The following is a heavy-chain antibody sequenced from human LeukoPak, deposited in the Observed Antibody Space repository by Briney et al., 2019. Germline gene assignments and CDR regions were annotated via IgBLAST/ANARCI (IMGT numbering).Heavy chain of an antibody. CDR3: ARRGEQQLEHNWFDP. Sequence: SETLSLTCAVYGGSFSGYYWSWIRQPPGKGLEWIGEINHSGSTNYNPSLKSRVTISVDTSKNQFSLKLSSVTAADTAVYYCARRGEQQLEHNWFDPWGQGTLVTVSS. V-gene: IGHV4-34*01. J-gene: IGHJ5*02. CDR2: INHSGST. D-gene: IGHD6-13*01. CDR1: GGSFSGYY.